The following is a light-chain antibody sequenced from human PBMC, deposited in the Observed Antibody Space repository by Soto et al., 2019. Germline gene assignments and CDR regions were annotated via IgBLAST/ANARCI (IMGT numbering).Light chain of an antibody. J-gene: IGKJ1*01. Sequence: EIVLTQSPGTLSLSPGERATLSCRASQSISNNYLAWYQQRPGQAPRLLIYGVSSRATRIADRFSGSGSVTDFTLTISRLEREDFAMYNCQQSTAFGQGTRGEI. V-gene: IGKV3-20*01. CDR1: QSISNNY. CDR2: GVS. CDR3: QQSTA.